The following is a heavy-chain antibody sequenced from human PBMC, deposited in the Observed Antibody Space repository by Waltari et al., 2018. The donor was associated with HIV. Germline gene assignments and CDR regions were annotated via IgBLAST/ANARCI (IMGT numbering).Heavy chain of an antibody. CDR3: ARALRYSDWSQNSYGLDV. V-gene: IGHV4-34*01. D-gene: IGHD3-9*01. CDR2: INHRGRL. CDR1: GGSFSDYY. J-gene: IGHJ6*02. Sequence: QLQLQQWGARLVKASETLSLTCAVNGGSFSDYYWTWVRQPAGKGLEWMGQINHRGRLNYNPSLEGRLSMSVDTSQNQVSLTLNSVTAADTGVYYCARALRYSDWSQNSYGLDVWGQGTPVTVSS.